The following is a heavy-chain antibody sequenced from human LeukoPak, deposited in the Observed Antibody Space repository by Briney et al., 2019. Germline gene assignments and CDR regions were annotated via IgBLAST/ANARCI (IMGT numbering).Heavy chain of an antibody. CDR3: PKNKAVTMVRGVMYYFDY. CDR2: ISGSGGST. CDR1: GFTFSSYA. D-gene: IGHD3-10*01. V-gene: IGHV3-23*01. J-gene: IGHJ4*02. Sequence: GGSLRLSCAASGFTFSSYAMSWVRQAPGKGLEWVSAISGSGGSTYYADSVKGRFTISRDNSKNTLYLQKNSLRAEDTAVYYCPKNKAVTMVRGVMYYFDYWGQGTLVTVSS.